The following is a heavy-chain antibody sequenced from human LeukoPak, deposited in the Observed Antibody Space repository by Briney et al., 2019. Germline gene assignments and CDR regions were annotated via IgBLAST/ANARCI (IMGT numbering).Heavy chain of an antibody. CDR1: GGSVSSGSYY. J-gene: IGHJ5*02. V-gene: IGHV4-61*01. CDR2: IHCSGST. Sequence: PSETLSLTCTVSGGSVSSGSYYWSWIRQPPGQGLEWIGYIHCSGSTKYNPSLKSRVTMSVDTSKNQFSLKVTSVTAADTAIFYCTRTNYGDYNWFDPWGQGTLVTVSS. D-gene: IGHD4-17*01. CDR3: TRTNYGDYNWFDP.